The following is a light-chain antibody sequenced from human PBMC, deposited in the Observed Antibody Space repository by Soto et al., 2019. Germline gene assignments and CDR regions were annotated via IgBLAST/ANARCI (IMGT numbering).Light chain of an antibody. CDR3: QVWDSTSDHYV. V-gene: IGLV3-21*02. CDR1: NIGSKS. J-gene: IGLJ1*01. Sequence: SYELTQPPSVSVAPGQTARIPCGGDNIGSKSVYWYQQKSGQAPVVVVYDGSDLPSGIPERFSGSNSGTTATLTISRVEAGDEADYFCQVWDSTSDHYVFGAGTKVTVL. CDR2: DGS.